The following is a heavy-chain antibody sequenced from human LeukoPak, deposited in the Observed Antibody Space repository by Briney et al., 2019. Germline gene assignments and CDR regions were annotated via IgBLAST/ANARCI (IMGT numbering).Heavy chain of an antibody. V-gene: IGHV3-21*01. CDR1: GFTFSSYS. CDR3: ARDWYDNSDAFDI. D-gene: IGHD3-9*01. J-gene: IGHJ3*02. CDR2: ISSSSSYI. Sequence: GGSLRLSCAASGFTFSSYSMNWVRQAPGRGLEWVSSISSSSSYIYYADSLKGRFTISRDNAKNSLYLQMNSLRAEDTAVYYCARDWYDNSDAFDIWGQGTMVTVSS.